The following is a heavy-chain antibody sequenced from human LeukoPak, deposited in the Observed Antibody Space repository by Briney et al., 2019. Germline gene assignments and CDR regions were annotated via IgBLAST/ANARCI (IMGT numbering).Heavy chain of an antibody. D-gene: IGHD3-16*01. V-gene: IGHV4-30-4*01. CDR1: GGSISSGDYY. CDR3: ARGLPIYDYVYYFDY. J-gene: IGHJ4*02. CDR2: IYYSGMT. Sequence: SQTLSLTCTVSGGSISSGDYYWSWIRQPPGKGLEWIGYIYYSGMTYYNPSLMSRSIISVDTSKNQFSLKLSSVTAADTAVYYCARGLPIYDYVYYFDYWGQGTLVTVSS.